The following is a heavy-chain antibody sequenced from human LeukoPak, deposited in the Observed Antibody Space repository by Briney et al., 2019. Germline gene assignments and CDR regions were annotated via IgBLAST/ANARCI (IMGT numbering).Heavy chain of an antibody. CDR2: INHSGST. CDR1: GGSFSGYY. V-gene: IGHV4-34*01. Sequence: PSETLSLTCAVYGGSFSGYYWSWIRQPPGKGLEWIGEINHSGSTNYNPSLKSRVTISVDTSKNQFSLKLSSVTAADTAVYYCARPRQRWLQHDAFDIWGQGTMVTVSS. J-gene: IGHJ3*02. D-gene: IGHD5-24*01. CDR3: ARPRQRWLQHDAFDI.